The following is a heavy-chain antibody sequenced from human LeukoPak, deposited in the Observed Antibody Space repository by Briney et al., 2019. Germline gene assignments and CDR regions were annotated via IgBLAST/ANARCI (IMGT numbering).Heavy chain of an antibody. CDR3: ARTYSNSWYYYYGMDV. CDR1: GRSISSCSYY. V-gene: IGHV4-39*01. J-gene: IGHJ6*02. CDR2: IYYSGRT. Sequence: RSETLSLTCTVSGRSISSCSYYWGWIRQPPGKGLEGIGSIYYSGRTHYNPSLKSRVTISVDKSKNQFSLKLSSVTAADTAVYYCARTYSNSWYYYYGMDVWGQGTTVTVSS. D-gene: IGHD6-13*01.